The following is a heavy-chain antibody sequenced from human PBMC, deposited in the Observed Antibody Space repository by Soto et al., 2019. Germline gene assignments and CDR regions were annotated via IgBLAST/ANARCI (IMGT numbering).Heavy chain of an antibody. CDR1: GFTFSSYE. V-gene: IGHV3-48*03. CDR2: ISSSGSTI. CDR3: TRHGSGDYFLFDP. J-gene: IGHJ5*02. Sequence: GGSLRLSCAASGFTFSSYEMNWVRQAPGKGLEWVSYISSSGSTIYYADSVKGRFTISRDNAKNTLIMQMNSLRAEDTAVYYCTRHGSGDYFLFDPWGQGTLVTVSS. D-gene: IGHD4-17*01.